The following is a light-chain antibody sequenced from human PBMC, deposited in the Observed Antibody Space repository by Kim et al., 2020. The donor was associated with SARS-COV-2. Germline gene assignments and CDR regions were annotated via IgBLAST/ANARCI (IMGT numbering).Light chain of an antibody. Sequence: DIQMTQSPPSLSASVGDRVTITCRASQSISSYLNWYQQKPGKAPKLLIYAASSLQSGVPSRFSGSGSGTDFTLPISSLQPEDFATYYCQQSYSTPRTFGQGTKVDIK. CDR3: QQSYSTPRT. J-gene: IGKJ1*01. CDR2: AAS. V-gene: IGKV1-39*01. CDR1: QSISSY.